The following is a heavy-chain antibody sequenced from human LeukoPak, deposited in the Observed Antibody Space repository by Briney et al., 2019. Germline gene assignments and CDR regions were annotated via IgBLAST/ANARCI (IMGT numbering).Heavy chain of an antibody. D-gene: IGHD3-9*01. CDR3: ARGQYYKILTGSFH. J-gene: IGHJ4*02. CDR1: GYTFTDYY. CDR2: INPNSGGT. Sequence: ASVKVSCKASGYTFTDYYIHWVRQAPGQGLEWMGWINPNSGGTNFAQDFQGRVSITRDTSISTAYLELSRLTSDDKAYYCARGQYYKILTGSFHWGQGTLVTVSS. V-gene: IGHV1-2*02.